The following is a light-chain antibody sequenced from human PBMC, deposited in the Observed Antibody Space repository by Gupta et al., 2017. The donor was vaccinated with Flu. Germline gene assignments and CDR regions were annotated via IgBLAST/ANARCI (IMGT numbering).Light chain of an antibody. CDR3: QQYNSYSPLT. J-gene: IGKJ4*01. Sequence: DIQMTKSPSTFPASVEDRVTITCRASQSISSWLAWYQQKPGKAPKLLIYKASSLESGVPSRFSGSGSGTEFTLTISSLQPDDFATYYCQQYNSYSPLTFGGGTKVEIK. CDR1: QSISSW. V-gene: IGKV1-5*03. CDR2: KAS.